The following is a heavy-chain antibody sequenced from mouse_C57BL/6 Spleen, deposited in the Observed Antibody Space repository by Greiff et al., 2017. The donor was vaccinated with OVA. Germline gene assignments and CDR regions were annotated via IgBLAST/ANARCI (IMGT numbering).Heavy chain of an antibody. J-gene: IGHJ4*01. D-gene: IGHD2-3*01. Sequence: QVQLQQSGAELVKPGASVKLSCKASGYTFTSYWMHWVKQRPGQGLEWIGMIHPNSGSTNYNEKFKSKATLTVDKSSSTAYMQLSSLTSEDSAVYYCATRGGGDGSEAMDYWGQGTSVTVSS. CDR3: ATRGGGDGSEAMDY. V-gene: IGHV1-64*01. CDR2: IHPNSGST. CDR1: GYTFTSYW.